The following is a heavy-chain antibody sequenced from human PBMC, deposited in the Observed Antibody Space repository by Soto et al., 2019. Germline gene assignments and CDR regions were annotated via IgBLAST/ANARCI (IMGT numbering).Heavy chain of an antibody. V-gene: IGHV4-34*01. Sequence: SETLSLTCAVYGGSFSGYYWSWIRQPPGKGLEWIGEINHSGSTNYNPSLKSRVTISVDTSKNQFSLKLSSVTAADTAVYYCASGGVSSSAPPAFDYWGQGTLVTVSS. CDR2: INHSGST. CDR3: ASGGVSSSAPPAFDY. CDR1: GGSFSGYY. D-gene: IGHD6-6*01. J-gene: IGHJ4*02.